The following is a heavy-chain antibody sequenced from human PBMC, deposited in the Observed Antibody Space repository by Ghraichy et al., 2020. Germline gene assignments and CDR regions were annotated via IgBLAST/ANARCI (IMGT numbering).Heavy chain of an antibody. Sequence: SETLSLTCTVSGGSISSSSYYWGWIRQPPGKGLEWIGSIYYSGSTYYNPSLKSRVTISVDTSKNQFSLKLSSVTAADTAVYYCARQDAAAETFDYWGQGTLVTVSS. CDR2: IYYSGST. J-gene: IGHJ4*02. D-gene: IGHD6-13*01. CDR3: ARQDAAAETFDY. V-gene: IGHV4-39*01. CDR1: GGSISSSSYY.